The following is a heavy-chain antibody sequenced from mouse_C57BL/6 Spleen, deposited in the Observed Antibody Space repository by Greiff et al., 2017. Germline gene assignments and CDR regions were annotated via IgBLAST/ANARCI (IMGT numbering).Heavy chain of an antibody. CDR1: GYTFTSYW. J-gene: IGHJ2*01. CDR2: IDPSDSET. Sequence: QVQLQQPGAELVRPGSSVKLSCKASGYTFTSYWMHWVKQRPIQGLEWIGNIDPSDSETHYNQKFKDKATLTVDKSSSTAYMQLSSLTSEDSAVYYCAIDVYEGYYFDYWGQGTTLTVSS. D-gene: IGHD2-2*01. V-gene: IGHV1-52*01. CDR3: AIDVYEGYYFDY.